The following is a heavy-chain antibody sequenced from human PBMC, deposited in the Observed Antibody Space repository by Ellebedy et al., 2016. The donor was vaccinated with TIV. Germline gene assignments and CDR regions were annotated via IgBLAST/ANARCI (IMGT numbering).Heavy chain of an antibody. J-gene: IGHJ4*02. CDR3: AKGAGGYSYGQMDY. D-gene: IGHD5-18*01. Sequence: SLKIPXAASEFIFDDYAMHWVRQAPGKGLEWVSGISWNSGHIGYADSVKGRFTISRDNAKNSLYLQMNSLRAEDTALYYCAKGAGGYSYGQMDYWGQGTLVTVSS. CDR2: ISWNSGHI. V-gene: IGHV3-9*01. CDR1: EFIFDDYA.